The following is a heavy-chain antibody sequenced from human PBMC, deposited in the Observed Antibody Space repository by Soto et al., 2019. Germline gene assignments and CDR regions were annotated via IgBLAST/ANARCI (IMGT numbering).Heavy chain of an antibody. CDR1: GFTFSNYG. CDR2: IWYDGSNK. D-gene: IGHD3-3*01. Sequence: HPGGSLRLSCAASGFTFSNYGMHWVRQAPGKGLEWVAVIWYDGSNKYYAESVKGRFTISRDNSRSTLYLQMNSLGAEDTAVYYCARGSDDKKNDYWGQGTLVTVSS. CDR3: ARGSDDKKNDY. J-gene: IGHJ4*02. V-gene: IGHV3-33*01.